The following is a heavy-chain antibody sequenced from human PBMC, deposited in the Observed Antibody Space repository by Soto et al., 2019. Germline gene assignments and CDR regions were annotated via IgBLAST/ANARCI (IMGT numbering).Heavy chain of an antibody. J-gene: IGHJ4*02. D-gene: IGHD3-10*01. CDR1: GGSISSSSYY. CDR3: ARHNRDYGSGSSYFDY. V-gene: IGHV4-39*01. Sequence: SETLSITCTVCGGSISSSSYYWGWIRQPPGKGLEWIGSIYYSGSTYYNPSLKSRVTISVDTSKNQFSLKLSSVTAADTAVYYCARHNRDYGSGSSYFDYWGQGTLVTVSS. CDR2: IYYSGST.